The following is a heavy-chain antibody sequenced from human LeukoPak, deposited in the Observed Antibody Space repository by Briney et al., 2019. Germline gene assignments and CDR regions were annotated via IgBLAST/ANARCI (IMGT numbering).Heavy chain of an antibody. CDR2: ITDGGSIT. CDR1: GFTFSRNA. J-gene: IGHJ5*02. Sequence: GGSLRPSCAASGFTFSRNAMSWVRQAPGKGLEWVSSITDGGSITYYADSVKGRFNISRDNSKNTLYLQMNSLRAEDTAVYYCAKSGDCSGISCFVGWFDLWGQGTPVTVSS. CDR3: AKSGDCSGISCFVGWFDL. V-gene: IGHV3-23*01. D-gene: IGHD2-2*01.